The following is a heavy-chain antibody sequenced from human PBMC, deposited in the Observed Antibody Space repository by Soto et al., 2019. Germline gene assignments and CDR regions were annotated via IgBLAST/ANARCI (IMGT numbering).Heavy chain of an antibody. V-gene: IGHV4-34*01. D-gene: IGHD6-19*01. Sequence: SETLSLTCAVYGGSFSGYYWSWIRQPPGKGLEWIGEINHSGSTNYNPSLKSRVTISVDTSKNQFSLKLSSVTAADTAVYYCARRKVGSSNLFDPWGQGTLVTVSS. CDR1: GGSFSGYY. CDR3: ARRKVGSSNLFDP. J-gene: IGHJ5*02. CDR2: INHSGST.